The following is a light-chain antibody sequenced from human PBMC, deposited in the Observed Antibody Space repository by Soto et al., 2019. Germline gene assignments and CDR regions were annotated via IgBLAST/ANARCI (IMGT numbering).Light chain of an antibody. CDR2: DAS. Sequence: EIVLTQSPATLSLSPGERATLSCRASQSVTTRLAWYQRKPGQGPRLLIYDASTRATGIADRFSGSGSETDFTLTISRLEPEDFAVYYCQHYGSSPGAFGQGTRLEIK. J-gene: IGKJ5*01. CDR1: QSVTTR. CDR3: QHYGSSPGA. V-gene: IGKV3-20*01.